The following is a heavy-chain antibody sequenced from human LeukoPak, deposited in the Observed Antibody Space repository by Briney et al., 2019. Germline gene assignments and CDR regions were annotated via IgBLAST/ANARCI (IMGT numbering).Heavy chain of an antibody. CDR2: IYGSGIS. V-gene: IGHV4-59*08. Sequence: SGTLSLTCTVSGGSISSYYWSWVRQSPGKGLEWIAYIYGSGISNSNPSLKSRVSISGDTSKNQFSLKLRSVTAADTAVYYCARHETDGYNRYNFDYWGQGTLVTVSS. CDR3: ARHETDGYNRYNFDY. J-gene: IGHJ4*02. CDR1: GGSISSYY. D-gene: IGHD5-24*01.